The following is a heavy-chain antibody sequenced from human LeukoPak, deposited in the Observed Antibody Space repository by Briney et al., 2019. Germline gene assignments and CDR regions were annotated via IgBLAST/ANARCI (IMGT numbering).Heavy chain of an antibody. Sequence: PSETLSLTCTVSGGSMSHHWSWIRQPPGKGLEWIGYIYYSGSTNYNPSLKSRVTISVDTSKNQFSLKLSSVTAADTAVYYCARASDYGDYNVPYFDYWGQGTLVTVSS. CDR3: ARASDYGDYNVPYFDY. V-gene: IGHV4-59*11. CDR2: IYYSGST. D-gene: IGHD4-17*01. CDR1: GGSMSHH. J-gene: IGHJ4*02.